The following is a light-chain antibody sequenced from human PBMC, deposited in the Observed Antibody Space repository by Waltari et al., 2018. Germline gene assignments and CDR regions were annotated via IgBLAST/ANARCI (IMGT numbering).Light chain of an antibody. CDR3: SSFGSSRV. CDR2: EVS. CDR1: SSDVGGNHY. J-gene: IGLJ3*02. Sequence: QSALTQPPSASGSPGQSVTISCTGTSSDVGGNHYVSWYQQHPGKAPKLLIYEVSQRPSGVPDRFSGSKSDNTASLTVSGLQAEGEADYYCSSFGSSRVFAGGTKLTVL. V-gene: IGLV2-8*01.